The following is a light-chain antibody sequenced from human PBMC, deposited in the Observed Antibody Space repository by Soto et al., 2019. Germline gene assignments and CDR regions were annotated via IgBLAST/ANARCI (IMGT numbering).Light chain of an antibody. V-gene: IGLV2-14*01. J-gene: IGLJ2*01. CDR1: SSDVGGYNY. CDR3: TSYTSSRTLI. Sequence: QSALTQPASVSGSPGQSITISCTGTSSDVGGYNYVSWYQHHPGKAPKLMIYEVNNRPSGVSNRFSGSKSGNTASLTISGLQPEDEADYYCTSYTSSRTLIFGGGTQLTVL. CDR2: EVN.